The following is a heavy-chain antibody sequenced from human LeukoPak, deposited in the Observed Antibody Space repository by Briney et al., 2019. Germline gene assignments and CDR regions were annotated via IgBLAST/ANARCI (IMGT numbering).Heavy chain of an antibody. CDR2: INHSGST. J-gene: IGHJ5*02. Sequence: PSETLSLTCTVAGDSISSSSCYWGWIRQPPGKGLEWIGEINHSGSTNYNPSLKSRVTISVDTSKNQFSLKLSSVTAADTAVYYCARVGITIFGVVITKKGNWFDPWGQGTLVTVSS. CDR3: ARVGITIFGVVITKKGNWFDP. D-gene: IGHD3-3*01. CDR1: GDSISSSSCY. V-gene: IGHV4-39*07.